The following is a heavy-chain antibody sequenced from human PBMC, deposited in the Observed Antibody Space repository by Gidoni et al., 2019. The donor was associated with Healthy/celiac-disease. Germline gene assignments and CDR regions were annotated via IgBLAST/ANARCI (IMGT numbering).Heavy chain of an antibody. D-gene: IGHD3-22*01. CDR2: FDPEDGET. J-gene: IGHJ3*02. CDR1: GYTLTELS. Sequence: QVQLVQSGAEVKKPGASVKVYCKVSGYTLTELSMHWVRQAPGKGLEWMGGFDPEDGETIYAQKFQGRVTMTEDTSTDTAYMELSSLRSEDHHTTAYYDSRGRGGDAFDIWGQGTMVTVSS. V-gene: IGHV1-24*01. CDR3: YDSRGRGGDAFDI.